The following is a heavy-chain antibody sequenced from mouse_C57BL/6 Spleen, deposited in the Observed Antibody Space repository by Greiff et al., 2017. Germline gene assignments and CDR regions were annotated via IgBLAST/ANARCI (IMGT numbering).Heavy chain of an antibody. CDR2: IYWDDDK. CDR1: GFSLSTSGMG. Sequence: ESGPGLLQSSQTLSLTCSFSGFSLSTSGMGVSWIRQPSGKGLEWLANIYWDDDKRYNPSLKSRLPISEDTSRNQVFLKINSVDTADTATYYCARDYYGPTWVAYWGQGTLVTVSA. D-gene: IGHD1-1*01. V-gene: IGHV8-12*01. CDR3: ARDYYGPTWVAY. J-gene: IGHJ3*01.